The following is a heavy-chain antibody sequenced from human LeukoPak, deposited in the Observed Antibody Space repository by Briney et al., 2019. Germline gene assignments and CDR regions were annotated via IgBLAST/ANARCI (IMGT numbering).Heavy chain of an antibody. CDR3: ARDRPPSDY. V-gene: IGHV3-53*01. J-gene: IGHJ4*02. CDR2: IFSDGSA. Sequence: GGSLRLSCVASKFTVSSNYMSWVRQAPGKALEWVSVIFSDGSAYYADSVRGRFTISRDISKNTLYLQMNSLRVEDTAVYYCARDRPPSDYWGQGTLVTVSS. CDR1: KFTVSSNY.